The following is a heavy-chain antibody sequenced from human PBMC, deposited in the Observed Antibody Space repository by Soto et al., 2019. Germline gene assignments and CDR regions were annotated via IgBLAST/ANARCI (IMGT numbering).Heavy chain of an antibody. D-gene: IGHD3-16*01. CDR3: TTDPVTTFGVVIH. CDR2: IKSKADGGTT. CDR1: GFIFSNAW. V-gene: IGHV3-15*01. J-gene: IGHJ4*02. Sequence: EVQLVESGGGLVKPGGTLRLSCAASGFIFSNAWMSWVRQAPGKGLEWVGRIKSKADGGTTDYAAPVNGRFIISRDDSKNTLYLQLNSLETEDTAVYYCTTDPVTTFGVVIHWGKGTRVTVSS.